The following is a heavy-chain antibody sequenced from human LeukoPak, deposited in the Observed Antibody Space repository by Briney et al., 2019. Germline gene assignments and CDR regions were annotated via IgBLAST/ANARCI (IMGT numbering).Heavy chain of an antibody. CDR2: IYSGGST. CDR3: AGTYYYESSGYYYEYYYYYGMDV. J-gene: IGHJ6*02. V-gene: IGHV3-66*01. CDR1: GFTVSSNY. Sequence: GGSLRLSCAASGFTVSSNYMSWVRQAPGKGLEWVSLIYSGGSTYYADSVKGRFTISRDNSKNTLYLQMNSLRAEDTAVYYCAGTYYYESSGYYYEYYYYYGMDVWGQGTTVTVSS. D-gene: IGHD3-22*01.